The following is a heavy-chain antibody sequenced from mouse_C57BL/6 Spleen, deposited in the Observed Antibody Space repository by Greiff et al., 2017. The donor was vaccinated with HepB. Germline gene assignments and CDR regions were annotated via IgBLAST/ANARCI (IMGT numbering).Heavy chain of an antibody. CDR2: IHPNSGST. CDR3: ARGAPIYYYGSSYLMDY. CDR1: GYTFTSYW. J-gene: IGHJ4*01. D-gene: IGHD1-1*01. Sequence: QVQLQQPGAELVKPGASVKLSCKASGYTFTSYWMHWVKQRPGQGLEWIGMIHPNSGSTNYNEKFKSKATLTVDKSSSTAYMQLSSLTSEDSAVYYCARGAPIYYYGSSYLMDYWGQGTSVTVSS. V-gene: IGHV1-64*01.